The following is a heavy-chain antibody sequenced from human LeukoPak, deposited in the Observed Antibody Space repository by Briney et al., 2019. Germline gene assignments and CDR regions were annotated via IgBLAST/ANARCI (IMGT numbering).Heavy chain of an antibody. CDR2: MWYDGSRE. Sequence: GGSLRLSCAVSGFILSTHGMHWVRQAPGKGLEWVAGMWYDGSREDYADSVKGRFTISRDMSKNTLNLQMNSLRVEDTAMFYCARDLSFGSLDFRGQGTLDTVSS. D-gene: IGHD1-26*01. J-gene: IGHJ4*02. CDR1: GFILSTHG. V-gene: IGHV3-33*01. CDR3: ARDLSFGSLDF.